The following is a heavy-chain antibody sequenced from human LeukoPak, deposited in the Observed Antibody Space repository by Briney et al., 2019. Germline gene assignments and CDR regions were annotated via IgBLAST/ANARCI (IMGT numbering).Heavy chain of an antibody. CDR1: GFNFDDYA. D-gene: IGHD3-9*01. CDR3: AMDKDDTGYVC. Sequence: GGSLRLYCAAYGFNFDDYAMLWVRQAPGKGLEWVSFITADAGSTYYADFVKGRFSISRDNSKNSLYLQMNSLKTEDTAFYYCAMDKDDTGYVCWGQGTLVTVSS. CDR2: ITADAGST. J-gene: IGHJ4*02. V-gene: IGHV3-43*02.